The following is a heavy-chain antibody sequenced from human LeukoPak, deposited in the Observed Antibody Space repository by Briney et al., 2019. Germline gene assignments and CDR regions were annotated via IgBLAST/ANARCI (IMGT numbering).Heavy chain of an antibody. J-gene: IGHJ5*02. V-gene: IGHV3-53*01. CDR2: IYSGGST. D-gene: IGHD3-10*01. Sequence: GGSLRLSCAASGFTVSSNYMSWVRQAPGKGLEWVSVIYSGGSTYYADSVKGRFTISRDNAKNSLYLQMNSLRAEDTAVYYCARASYSPNWFDPWGQGTLVTVSS. CDR1: GFTVSSNY. CDR3: ARASYSPNWFDP.